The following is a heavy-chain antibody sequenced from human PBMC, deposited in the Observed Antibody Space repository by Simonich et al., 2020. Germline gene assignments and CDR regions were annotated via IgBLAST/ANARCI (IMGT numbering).Heavy chain of an antibody. CDR1: GFTFSSYA. J-gene: IGHJ4*02. V-gene: IGHV3-30*07. D-gene: IGHD2-21*02. CDR2: LKNDGNNK. CDR3: ARDGERYCVGDCYSYFDY. Sequence: QVQLVESGGGVVQPGRSLRLSCAASGFTFSSYAMHWVRQAPGKGLEWVAVLKNDGNNKDDADSVKGRFTLARDNSKNTLYRQMNSLRAEDTAVYYCARDGERYCVGDCYSYFDYWGQGTLVTVSS.